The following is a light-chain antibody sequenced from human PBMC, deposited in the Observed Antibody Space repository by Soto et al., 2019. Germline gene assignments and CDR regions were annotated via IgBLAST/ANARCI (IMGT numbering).Light chain of an antibody. J-gene: IGKJ5*01. V-gene: IGKV3D-20*02. Sequence: DIVLTQSPGTLSLSPGERATLSCRASQSVSSNYLAWYQQKPGQAPRLLIYGASTRATGVPDRFSGSGSGTDFTLTISSLEPEDFAVYYCQQRSNWITFGQGTRLEIK. CDR2: GAS. CDR1: QSVSSNY. CDR3: QQRSNWIT.